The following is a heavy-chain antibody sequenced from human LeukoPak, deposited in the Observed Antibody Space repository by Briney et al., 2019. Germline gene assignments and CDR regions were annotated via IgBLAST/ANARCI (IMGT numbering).Heavy chain of an antibody. CDR1: GFIFSSYW. CDR2: IKQDGNEK. J-gene: IGHJ4*02. Sequence: PGGSLRLSCAASGFIFSSYWMSWVRQAPGKGLEWVANIKQDGNEKYYVDSMKGRFTISRDNAKNSLYLQMNSLRAEDTAVYYCARRYFDYWGQGTLVTVSS. V-gene: IGHV3-7*03. CDR3: ARRYFDY.